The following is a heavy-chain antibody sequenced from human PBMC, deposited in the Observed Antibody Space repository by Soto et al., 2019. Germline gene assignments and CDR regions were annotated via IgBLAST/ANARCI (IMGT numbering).Heavy chain of an antibody. J-gene: IGHJ4*02. V-gene: IGHV3-30-3*01. CDR3: ARDHLWAFDY. D-gene: IGHD2-21*01. Sequence: GGSLRLSCAASGFTFSSYAMHWVRQAPGKGLEWVAVISYDGSNKYYADSVKGRFTISRDNTKDSLYLQMNSLRVEDTAVYYCARDHLWAFDYWAQGILVTVSS. CDR1: GFTFSSYA. CDR2: ISYDGSNK.